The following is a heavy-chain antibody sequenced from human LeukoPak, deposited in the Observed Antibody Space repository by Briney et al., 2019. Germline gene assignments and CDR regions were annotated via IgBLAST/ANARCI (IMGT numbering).Heavy chain of an antibody. V-gene: IGHV3-53*01. CDR3: ARGPRGPARLDY. Sequence: GGSLRLSCAGSGFSVSSNFMSWVRQAPGKGLEWVSVIYTAGTTYYADSVKGRFTISRDNSKNTLCLQMNSLRAEDTAVYYCARGPRGPARLDYWGQGTLVTVSS. CDR2: IYTAGTT. D-gene: IGHD3-10*01. J-gene: IGHJ4*02. CDR1: GFSVSSNF.